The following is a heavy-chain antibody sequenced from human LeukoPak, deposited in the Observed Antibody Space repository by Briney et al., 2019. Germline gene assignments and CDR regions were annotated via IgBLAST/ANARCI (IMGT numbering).Heavy chain of an antibody. V-gene: IGHV4-59*01. CDR3: ASARGYSYGFSPGSDAFDI. CDR1: GVSFSSYY. D-gene: IGHD5-18*01. CDR2: IYYSGGT. J-gene: IGHJ3*02. Sequence: SETLCLTCTVSGVSFSSYYWSWIRQPPGEGLEWVGYIYYSGGTNYNPSLKSRATISVDTSKNQFSLKLSSVTAADTAVYYCASARGYSYGFSPGSDAFDIWGQGTMVTVSS.